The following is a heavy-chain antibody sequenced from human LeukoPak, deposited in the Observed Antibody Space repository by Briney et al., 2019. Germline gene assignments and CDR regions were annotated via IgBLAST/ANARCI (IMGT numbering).Heavy chain of an antibody. CDR3: ARARITNRITIFGVVKGGSNWFDP. Sequence: SETLSLTCAVYGGSFSGYYWSWIRQPPGKGLEWIGEINHSGSTNHNPSLKSRVTISVDTSKNQFSLKLSSVTAADTAVYYCARARITNRITIFGVVKGGSNWFDPWGQGTLVTVSS. CDR2: INHSGST. CDR1: GGSFSGYY. V-gene: IGHV4-34*01. D-gene: IGHD3-3*01. J-gene: IGHJ5*02.